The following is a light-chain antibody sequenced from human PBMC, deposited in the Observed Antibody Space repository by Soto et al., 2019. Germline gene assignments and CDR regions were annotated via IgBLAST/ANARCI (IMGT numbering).Light chain of an antibody. CDR3: QQRSNWPRVT. CDR2: AAS. V-gene: IGKV1-5*01. CDR1: QTISSW. Sequence: DIQVTQSTSTLSGSVGDRVTITCRASQTISSWLAWYQQKPGKAPKLLIYAASNLQSGVPSRFSGSGSGTDFTLTISSLEPEDFAVYYCQQRSNWPRVTFGQGTRLENK. J-gene: IGKJ5*01.